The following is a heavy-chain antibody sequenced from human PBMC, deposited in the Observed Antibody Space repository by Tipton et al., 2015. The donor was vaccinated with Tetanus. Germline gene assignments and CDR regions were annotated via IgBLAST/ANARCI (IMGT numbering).Heavy chain of an antibody. Sequence: QSGAEVKKPGSSVKVSCKASGGTFSSYAISWVRQAPGQGLEWMGGIIPIFGTANYAQKFQGRVTITADESTSIAYMELSSLRSEDTAVYYCASYHGEGDYYDSSGYSIDHWGQGTLVTVSS. CDR3: ASYHGEGDYYDSSGYSIDH. CDR2: IIPIFGTA. J-gene: IGHJ4*02. CDR1: GGTFSSYA. D-gene: IGHD3-22*01. V-gene: IGHV1-69*01.